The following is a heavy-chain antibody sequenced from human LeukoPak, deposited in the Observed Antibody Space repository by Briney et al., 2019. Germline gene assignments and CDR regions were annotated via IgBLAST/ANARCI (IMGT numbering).Heavy chain of an antibody. V-gene: IGHV4-39*01. Sequence: PSETLSLTCTVSGGSIRSSSYYWGWIRQPPGKGLEWIGSIHYSGSTYYNPSLKSRVTISVDTSKNQFSLKLSSVTAADTAVYYCAGVEMATILWHFFSQRSEYWFDPWGQGTLVTVSS. CDR1: GGSIRSSSYY. J-gene: IGHJ5*02. D-gene: IGHD5-24*01. CDR3: AGVEMATILWHFFSQRSEYWFDP. CDR2: IHYSGST.